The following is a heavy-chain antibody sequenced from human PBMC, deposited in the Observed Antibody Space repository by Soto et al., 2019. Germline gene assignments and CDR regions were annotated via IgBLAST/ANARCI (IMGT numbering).Heavy chain of an antibody. CDR2: ISYDGSNK. CDR1: GFTFSSYA. J-gene: IGHJ6*02. D-gene: IGHD6-6*01. CDR3: ARGVGSSPYYYYYGMDV. Sequence: PGGSLRLSCAASGFTFSSYARHWVRQAPGKGLEWVAVISYDGSNKYYADSVKGRFTISRDNSKNTLYLQMNSLRAEDAAVYYCARGVGSSPYYYYYGMDVWGQGTTVTVSS. V-gene: IGHV3-30-3*01.